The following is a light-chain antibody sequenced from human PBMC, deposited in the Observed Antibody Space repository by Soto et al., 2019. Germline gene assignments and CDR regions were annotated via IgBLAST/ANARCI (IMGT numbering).Light chain of an antibody. V-gene: IGLV2-14*01. J-gene: IGLJ3*02. CDR1: SSDVGGYNY. CDR2: EVN. Sequence: QSVLTQPASVSGSPGQSITISCTGTSSDVGGYNYVSWYQQHPGKAPKLMIYEVNNRPSGVSNRFSGSKSGNTASLTISGLQAEAESDYYCSSYTSRTTRVFGGGTKLTVL. CDR3: SSYTSRTTRV.